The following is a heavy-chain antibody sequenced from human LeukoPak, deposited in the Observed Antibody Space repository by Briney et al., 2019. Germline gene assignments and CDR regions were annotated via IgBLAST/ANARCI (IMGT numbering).Heavy chain of an antibody. CDR1: GFTFSSYN. J-gene: IGHJ3*02. CDR3: ARDRESDPGRGVDAFDI. D-gene: IGHD1-26*01. V-gene: IGHV3-21*01. CDR2: ISSSSSYI. Sequence: GGSLRLSCAASGFTFSSYNMNWVRQAPGKGLEWVSSISSSSSYIYYADSVKGRFTISRDNAKNSLYLQMNSLRAEDTAVYYCARDRESDPGRGVDAFDIWGQGTMVTVSS.